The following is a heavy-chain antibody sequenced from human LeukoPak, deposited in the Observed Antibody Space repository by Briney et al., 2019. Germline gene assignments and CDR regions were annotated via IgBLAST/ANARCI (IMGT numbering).Heavy chain of an antibody. CDR2: IWYDGSNK. CDR3: AKDIAVAGSYGMDV. V-gene: IGHV3-33*06. D-gene: IGHD6-19*01. Sequence: GGSLRLSCAASGFTFSSYGMHWVRQAPGKGLEWVAVIWYDGSNKYYADSVKGRFTISRDNSKNTLYLQMNSLRAEDTAVYYCAKDIAVAGSYGMDVWGQGTTVTVSS. CDR1: GFTFSSYG. J-gene: IGHJ6*02.